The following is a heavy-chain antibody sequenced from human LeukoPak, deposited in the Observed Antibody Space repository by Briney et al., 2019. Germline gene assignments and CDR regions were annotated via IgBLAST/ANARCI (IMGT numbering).Heavy chain of an antibody. CDR1: GFTLSDHY. J-gene: IGHJ4*02. CDR2: TRNKANGYTT. D-gene: IGHD2-2*01. V-gene: IGHV3-72*01. CDR3: ARDTYASFDY. Sequence: GGSLSLSCAASGFTLSDHYMDWVRQAPGKGLEWVGRTRNKANGYTTDYAASVKGRFTISRDDSTNSLYLQMNSLKTEDTAVYFCARDTYASFDYWGQGTLVTVSS.